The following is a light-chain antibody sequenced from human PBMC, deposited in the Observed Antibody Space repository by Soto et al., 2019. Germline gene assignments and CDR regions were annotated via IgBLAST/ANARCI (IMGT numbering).Light chain of an antibody. CDR2: YAS. CDR1: QSVSSY. Sequence: IVLTQSPATLSLSPGERATLSFRASQSVSSYLAWYQQKPGQAPRLLIYYASTRATGIPARFSGSGSGTEFTLTISSLQSEDFEVYYCQQYNNWPLTFGGGTKVDIK. V-gene: IGKV3-15*01. J-gene: IGKJ4*01. CDR3: QQYNNWPLT.